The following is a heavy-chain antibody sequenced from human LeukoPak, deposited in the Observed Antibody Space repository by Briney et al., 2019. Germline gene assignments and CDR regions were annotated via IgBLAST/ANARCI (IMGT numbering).Heavy chain of an antibody. J-gene: IGHJ5*02. CDR3: ARDSAPMPIYP. D-gene: IGHD2-2*01. CDR2: IYYSGST. Sequence: PSETLSLTCTVSGGSISSGGYYWIWIRQHPGKGLEWIEYIYYSGSTYYNPSLKSRVTISVDTSKNQFSLKLSSVTAADTAVYYCARDSAPMPIYPWGQGTLVTVSS. V-gene: IGHV4-31*03. CDR1: GGSISSGGYY.